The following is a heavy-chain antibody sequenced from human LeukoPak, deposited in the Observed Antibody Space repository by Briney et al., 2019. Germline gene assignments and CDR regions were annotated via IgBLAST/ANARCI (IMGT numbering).Heavy chain of an antibody. Sequence: PGGSLRLSCAASGFTFSSYSMNWVRKAPGKGLEWVSSISSSSSYIYYADSVKGRFTISRDNAKNSLYLQMNSLRAEDTAVYYCAREKVDGSGWYVDIDYWGQGTLVTVSS. J-gene: IGHJ4*02. CDR1: GFTFSSYS. CDR2: ISSSSSYI. CDR3: AREKVDGSGWYVDIDY. D-gene: IGHD6-19*01. V-gene: IGHV3-21*01.